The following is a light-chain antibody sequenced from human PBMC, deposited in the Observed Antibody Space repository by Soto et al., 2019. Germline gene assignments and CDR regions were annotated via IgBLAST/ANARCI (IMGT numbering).Light chain of an antibody. CDR1: NSNIGAGYD. CDR2: GNT. Sequence: QSVLTQPPSVSGAPGQRVTISCTGSNSNIGAGYDVHWYQQLPGTAPKLLIYGNTNRPSGVPDRISGSKSGASASLAITGLQAEDEADYYCQSYDSSLSGHVVFGGGTKQTVL. V-gene: IGLV1-40*01. CDR3: QSYDSSLSGHVV. J-gene: IGLJ2*01.